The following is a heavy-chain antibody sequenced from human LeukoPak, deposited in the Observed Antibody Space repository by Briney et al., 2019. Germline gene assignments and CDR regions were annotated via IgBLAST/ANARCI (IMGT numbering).Heavy chain of an antibody. CDR1: GGSISSGGYY. CDR2: IYYSGST. Sequence: SETLSLTCTVSGGSISSGGYYWSWVRQHPGKGLEWIGYIYYSGSTYYNPSLKTRVTISVDTSKNQFSLKLSSVTAADTAVYYCARGTVVVVPAAVNHMDAWGKGTTVTVSS. J-gene: IGHJ6*03. D-gene: IGHD2-2*01. CDR3: ARGTVVVVPAAVNHMDA. V-gene: IGHV4-31*03.